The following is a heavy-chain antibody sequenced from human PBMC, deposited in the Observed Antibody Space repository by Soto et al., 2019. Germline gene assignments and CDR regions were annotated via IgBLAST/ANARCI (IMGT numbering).Heavy chain of an antibody. J-gene: IGHJ4*02. CDR2: IYYSGST. Sequence: PSETLSLTCTVSGGSISSGDYYWSWIRQPPGKGLEWIGYIYYSGSTYYNPSLKSRVTISVDTSKNQFSLKLSSVTAADTAVYYCARGLYDTFGIQFDYWGQGTLVTVSS. CDR1: GGSISSGDYY. V-gene: IGHV4-30-4*01. D-gene: IGHD3-9*01. CDR3: ARGLYDTFGIQFDY.